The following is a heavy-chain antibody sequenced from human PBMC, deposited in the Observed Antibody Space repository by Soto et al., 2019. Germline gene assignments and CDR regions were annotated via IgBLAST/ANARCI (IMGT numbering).Heavy chain of an antibody. CDR3: ARDGSSGYCSGGSYKREKAYAFDI. Sequence: GGSLRLSCAASGFTFSSYAMHWVRQAPGKGLEWVAVISYDGSNKYYADSVKGRFTISRDNSKNTLYLQMNSLRAEDTAVYYCARDGSSGYCSGGSYKREKAYAFDIWGQGTMVTVSS. CDR1: GFTFSSYA. CDR2: ISYDGSNK. D-gene: IGHD2-15*01. J-gene: IGHJ3*02. V-gene: IGHV3-30-3*01.